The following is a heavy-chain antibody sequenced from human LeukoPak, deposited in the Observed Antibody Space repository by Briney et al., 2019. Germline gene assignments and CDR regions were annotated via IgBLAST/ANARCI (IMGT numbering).Heavy chain of an antibody. V-gene: IGHV7-4-1*04. CDR2: INTNTGNP. CDR1: GYTFTSYG. CDR3: ARESDTAMGNFDL. D-gene: IGHD5-18*01. Sequence: ASVKVSCKASGYTFTSYGISWVRQAPGQGLEWMGWINTNTGNPTYAQGFTGRFVFSLDTSVSMAYLRISSLKAEDTAVYYCARESDTAMGNFDLWGRGTLVTVSS. J-gene: IGHJ2*01.